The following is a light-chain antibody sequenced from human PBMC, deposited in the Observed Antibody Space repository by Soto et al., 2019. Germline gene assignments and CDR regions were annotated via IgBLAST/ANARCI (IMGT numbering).Light chain of an antibody. CDR2: AAS. Sequence: EIPVTQSPSSLSASVVDSVTITCRASQSIGIYVNWYQQKPGIAPNVLIYAASSLQSGVPSRFSGSGSGTDFTLTINSLQPEDFATYYCQQSYSYDLTFGGGTKVDIK. CDR3: QQSYSYDLT. V-gene: IGKV1-39*01. CDR1: QSIGIY. J-gene: IGKJ4*01.